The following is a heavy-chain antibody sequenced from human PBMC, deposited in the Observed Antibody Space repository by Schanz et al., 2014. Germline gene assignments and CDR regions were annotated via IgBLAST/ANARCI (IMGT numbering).Heavy chain of an antibody. CDR1: GFTFGTFW. D-gene: IGHD3-22*01. Sequence: EVYLVESGGDLVQPGKSLRLSCAASGFTFGTFWMSWVRQAPGKGLEWVANINQDGSDKSYVDSVKGRFTISRDNAKNSLYLQMNSLRAEDTAVYYCARDKGGYYPFDYWGQGSLVTVSS. V-gene: IGHV3-7*01. CDR2: INQDGSDK. J-gene: IGHJ4*02. CDR3: ARDKGGYYPFDY.